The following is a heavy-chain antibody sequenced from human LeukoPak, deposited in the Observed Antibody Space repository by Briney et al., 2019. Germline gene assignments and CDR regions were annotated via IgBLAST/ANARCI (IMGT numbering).Heavy chain of an antibody. CDR1: GYTLTSYG. CDR3: ARGAYGDK. D-gene: IGHD4-17*01. Sequence: ASVKVSCKASGYTLTSYGINWMRQAPGQGLEWMGWISTQSGNTNYAQKVQGRLTLTTDRSTNTAYMELRSLRSDDTAVYYCARGAYGDKWGQGTMVTVSS. CDR2: ISTQSGNT. J-gene: IGHJ4*02. V-gene: IGHV1-18*01.